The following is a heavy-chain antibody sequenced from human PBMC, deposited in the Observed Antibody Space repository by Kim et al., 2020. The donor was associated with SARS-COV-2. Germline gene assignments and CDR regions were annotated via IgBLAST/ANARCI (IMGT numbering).Heavy chain of an antibody. D-gene: IGHD2-2*01. CDR3: ARRGASCSSTSCNVKIADWFDP. V-gene: IGHV5-10-1*01. Sequence: GESLKISCKGSGYSFTSYWISWVRQMPGKGLEWMGRIDPSDSYTNYSPSFQGHVTISADKSISTAYLQWSSLKASDTAMYYCARRGASCSSTSCNVKIADWFDPWGQGTLVTVSS. CDR2: IDPSDSYT. CDR1: GYSFTSYW. J-gene: IGHJ5*02.